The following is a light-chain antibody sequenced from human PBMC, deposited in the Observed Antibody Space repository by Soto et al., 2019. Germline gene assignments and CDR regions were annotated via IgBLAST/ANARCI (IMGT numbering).Light chain of an antibody. J-gene: IGLJ2*01. CDR3: QVWDGSGAHVV. V-gene: IGLV3-21*02. CDR2: DDS. CDR1: NIRSKS. Sequence: SYELTQPPSVSVAPGQTARITCGGNNIRSKSVHWYQQKPGQAPVLVVYDDSDRPSGIPERFSGSNSGNTATLTISRVEAGDEADFFCQVWDGSGAHVVFGGGTKVTVL.